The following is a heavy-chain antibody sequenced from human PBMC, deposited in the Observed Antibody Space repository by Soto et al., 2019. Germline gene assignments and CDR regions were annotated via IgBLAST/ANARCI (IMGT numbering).Heavy chain of an antibody. CDR2: IDPSDSYT. Sequence: PGESLKISWKGSGYIFTSYWISWVRQMPGKSLEWMGKIDPSDSYTNFSTSFQGHVTISADQSISTAYLQWRSLKASDTAMYYWAHGDSYYYYGTDVGGKGTTVTAPQ. D-gene: IGHD4-17*01. CDR3: AHGDSYYYYGTDV. J-gene: IGHJ6*04. V-gene: IGHV5-10-1*01. CDR1: GYIFTSYW.